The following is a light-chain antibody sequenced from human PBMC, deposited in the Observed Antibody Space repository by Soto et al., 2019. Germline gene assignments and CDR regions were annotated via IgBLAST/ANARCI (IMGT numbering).Light chain of an antibody. J-gene: IGKJ1*01. CDR3: LQYSSHSWT. Sequence: AIRMTQSPSSFSASTGDRVTITCRASQGISSYLAWYQQKPGKAPKLLIYAASTLQSGVPSRFSGSGSGTDFTLTISRLQPDDVATYYCLQYSSHSWTFGQGTKVDIK. V-gene: IGKV1-8*01. CDR1: QGISSY. CDR2: AAS.